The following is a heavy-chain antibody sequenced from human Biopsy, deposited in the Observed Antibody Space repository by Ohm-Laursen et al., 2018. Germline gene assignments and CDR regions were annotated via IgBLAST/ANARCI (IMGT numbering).Heavy chain of an antibody. J-gene: IGHJ3*01. V-gene: IGHV4-34*01. CDR1: AVTFSGYD. D-gene: IGHD4/OR15-4a*01. CDR3: ARGAYGDNAGAFDV. CDR2: FSHTSTT. Sequence: TLSLTSAVDAVTFSGYDWTWIRQPPGQGLEWVVEFSHTSTTFYNPSLKSRLTISEDKSKNLFSQRLTTVTAADTATYFCARGAYGDNAGAFDVWGQGTVVTVSS.